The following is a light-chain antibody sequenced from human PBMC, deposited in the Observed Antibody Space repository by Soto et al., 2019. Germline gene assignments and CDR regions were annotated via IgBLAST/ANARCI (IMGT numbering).Light chain of an antibody. CDR2: DAS. J-gene: IGKJ5*01. CDR1: QSVSSY. Sequence: EIVLTQSPATLSLSPGERATLSCRVSQSVSSYLAWYQQKPGQAPRLLIYDASNRATGIPLRFSGSGSGTDFTLTISSLEPEDFAVYYCQQRSNWPPITFGQGTRLEIK. V-gene: IGKV3-11*01. CDR3: QQRSNWPPIT.